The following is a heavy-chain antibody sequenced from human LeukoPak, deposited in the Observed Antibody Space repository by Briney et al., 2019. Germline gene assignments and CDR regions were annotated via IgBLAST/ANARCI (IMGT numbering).Heavy chain of an antibody. CDR3: ARDTQNNWNYKTPGVDY. V-gene: IGHV3-21*01. J-gene: IGHJ4*02. D-gene: IGHD1-7*01. CDR2: ISSSSSYI. Sequence: GGSLRPSCAASGFTFSSYSMNWVRQAPGKGLEWVSSISSSSSYIYYADSVKGRFTISRDNAKNSLYLQMNSLRAEDTAVYYCARDTQNNWNYKTPGVDYWGQGTLVTVSS. CDR1: GFTFSSYS.